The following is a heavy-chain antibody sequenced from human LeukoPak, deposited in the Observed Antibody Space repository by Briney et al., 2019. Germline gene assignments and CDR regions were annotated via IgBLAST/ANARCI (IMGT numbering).Heavy chain of an antibody. CDR1: GFTFSSYA. Sequence: GGSLRLSCAASGFTFSSYAMSSVRQAPGRGLGWVSAISGSGGGTYSPDSVKGRFTISRENPKNTLYLQMNSLRPTDTSVYYLAKACAMIVVVSKHFDYWGQGTLVTVSS. J-gene: IGHJ4*02. CDR3: AKACAMIVVVSKHFDY. CDR2: ISGSGGGT. V-gene: IGHV3-23*01. D-gene: IGHD3-22*01.